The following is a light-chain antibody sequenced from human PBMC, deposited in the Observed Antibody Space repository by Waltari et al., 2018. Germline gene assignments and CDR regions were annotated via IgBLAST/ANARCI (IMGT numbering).Light chain of an antibody. CDR2: WNN. V-gene: IGLV1-47*01. Sequence: QSVLTQPPSASGTPGQRVTISCSGSSSNIGSNYVYWYQQLPGTAPKLLIYWNNQWPSGVPDRFSGSKSGTSASLAISGLRSEDEADYYCAAWDDSLSGVVFGGGTKLTVL. CDR1: SSNIGSNY. CDR3: AAWDDSLSGVV. J-gene: IGLJ2*01.